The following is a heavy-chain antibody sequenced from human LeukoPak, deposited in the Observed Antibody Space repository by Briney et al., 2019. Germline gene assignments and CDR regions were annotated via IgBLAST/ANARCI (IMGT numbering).Heavy chain of an antibody. D-gene: IGHD3-22*01. Sequence: GGSLRLSCAASGFTFDDYAIHWVRQAPGKGLEWVSGISWNSGSIGYADSVKGRFTISRDNAKNSLYLQMNSLRAEDTALYYCAKGGDDGSGKLDYWGQGTLVTVSS. CDR1: GFTFDDYA. CDR3: AKGGDDGSGKLDY. J-gene: IGHJ4*02. V-gene: IGHV3-9*01. CDR2: ISWNSGSI.